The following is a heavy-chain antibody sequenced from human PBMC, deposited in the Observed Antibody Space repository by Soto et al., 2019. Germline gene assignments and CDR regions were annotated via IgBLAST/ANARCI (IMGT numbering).Heavy chain of an antibody. D-gene: IGHD1-26*01. Sequence: GGSLRLSCAASGFTFSSYSMNWVRQAPGKGLEWASYIGSSGSTTHYADSVKGRVTVSRDNAKNSLYLQMNSLRDEDTAVYYCARPYNGRYYDPYAFWGQGTMVTVS. J-gene: IGHJ3*01. CDR3: ARPYNGRYYDPYAF. CDR2: IGSSGSTT. CDR1: GFTFSSYS. V-gene: IGHV3-48*02.